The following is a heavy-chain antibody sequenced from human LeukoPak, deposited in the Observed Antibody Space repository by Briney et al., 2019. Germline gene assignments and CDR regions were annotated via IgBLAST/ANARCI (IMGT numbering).Heavy chain of an antibody. Sequence: PSETLSLTCTVSGGSISSYYWSWIRQPPGKGLEWIGYIYYSGSTNYNPSLKSRVTISVDTSKNQFSLKLSSVTAADTAVYYCARERCTNGVCYAEHDYWGQGTLDTVSS. CDR3: ARERCTNGVCYAEHDY. CDR1: GGSISSYY. CDR2: IYYSGST. J-gene: IGHJ4*02. V-gene: IGHV4-59*01. D-gene: IGHD2-8*01.